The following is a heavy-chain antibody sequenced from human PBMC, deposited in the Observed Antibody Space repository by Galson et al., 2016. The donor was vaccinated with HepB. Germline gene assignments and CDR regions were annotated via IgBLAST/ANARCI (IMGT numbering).Heavy chain of an antibody. CDR2: IDGVTPKP. CDR1: GFTFRNHA. V-gene: IGHV3-23*01. Sequence: SLRLSCAASGFTFRNHALSWVRRAPGKGLAWVSHIDGVTPKPPSADPVRGRFSIYRDNSRDTLYLQMDSLTAEDSAIYYCTTWLSHHFDYWGQGTRVTVSS. D-gene: IGHD6-19*01. J-gene: IGHJ4*02. CDR3: TTWLSHHFDY.